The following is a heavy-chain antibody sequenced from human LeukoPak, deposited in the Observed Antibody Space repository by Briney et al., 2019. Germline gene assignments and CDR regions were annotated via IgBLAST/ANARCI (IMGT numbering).Heavy chain of an antibody. CDR1: GFSFGSYS. CDR3: ARGGYDILTGYRPYFFDY. D-gene: IGHD3-9*01. Sequence: PGRSLRLSCAASGFSFGSYSMDWVRQAPGKGLEWVSSTSSSSSYKYYADSVKGRFTVSRDNAKNSLYLQMNSLRAEDTAMYYCARGGYDILTGYRPYFFDYWGQGTLVTVSS. V-gene: IGHV3-21*01. CDR2: TSSSSSYK. J-gene: IGHJ4*02.